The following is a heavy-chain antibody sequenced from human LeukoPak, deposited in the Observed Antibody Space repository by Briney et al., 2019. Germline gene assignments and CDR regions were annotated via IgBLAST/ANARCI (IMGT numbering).Heavy chain of an antibody. CDR3: VRGNCGSASDI. J-gene: IGHJ3*02. Sequence: GESLKISCKGSGYSFTSYWISWVRQMPGKGLEWMGRIDPSDSYTNYSPSFQGQVTISADKSISTAYVQWSSLEASDTAMYYCVRGNCGSASDIWGQGTMVTVSS. V-gene: IGHV5-10-1*04. D-gene: IGHD1-26*01. CDR1: GYSFTSYW. CDR2: IDPSDSYT.